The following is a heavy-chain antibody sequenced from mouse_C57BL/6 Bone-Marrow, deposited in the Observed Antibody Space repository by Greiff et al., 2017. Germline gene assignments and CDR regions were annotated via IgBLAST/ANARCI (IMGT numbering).Heavy chain of an antibody. CDR3: ARKILLWYFDV. Sequence: QVQLQQSGAELVKPGASVKLSCKASGYTFTEYTIHWVKQRSGQGLEWIGWFYPGCGSIKYNEKFKDKATLTADKSSSTVYMERSRLTAEESAVYFGARKILLWYFDVWGTGTTGTVSS. D-gene: IGHD1-1*01. CDR1: GYTFTEYT. J-gene: IGHJ1*03. V-gene: IGHV1-62-2*01. CDR2: FYPGCGSI.